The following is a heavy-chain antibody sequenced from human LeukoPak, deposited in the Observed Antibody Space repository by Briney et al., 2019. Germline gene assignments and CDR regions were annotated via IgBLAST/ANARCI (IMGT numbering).Heavy chain of an antibody. CDR2: IYYSGST. Sequence: SETLSLTCTVSGGSINSSSYSWGWIRQPPGKGLEWIGSIYYSGSTYYNPSLKSRVTISVDTSKNQFSLQLSSVTAADTAVYYCASYGMDVWGQGTTVTVSS. V-gene: IGHV4-39*01. CDR3: ASYGMDV. CDR1: GGSINSSSYS. J-gene: IGHJ6*02.